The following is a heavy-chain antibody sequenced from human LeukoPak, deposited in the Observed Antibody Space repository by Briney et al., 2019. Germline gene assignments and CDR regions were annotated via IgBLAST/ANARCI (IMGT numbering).Heavy chain of an antibody. CDR1: GFTFSSYA. CDR3: AKDGYYDFWSGGDGTAFDI. V-gene: IGHV3-23*01. D-gene: IGHD3-3*01. Sequence: GGSLRLSCAASGFTFSSYAMSWVRQAPGKGLEWVSAISGSGGSTYYADSVKGRFTISRDNSKNTLYLQMNSLRAEDTAVYYCAKDGYYDFWSGGDGTAFDIWGQGTLVSVSS. J-gene: IGHJ3*02. CDR2: ISGSGGST.